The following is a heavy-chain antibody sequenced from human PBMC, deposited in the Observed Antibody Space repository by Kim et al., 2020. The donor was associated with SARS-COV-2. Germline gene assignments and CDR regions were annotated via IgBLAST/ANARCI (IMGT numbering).Heavy chain of an antibody. D-gene: IGHD3-9*01. CDR2: EDGET. CDR3: ATASLMY. Sequence: EDGETIYAQKFQGRVTMTEDTSTDTAYMELSSLRSEDTAVYYCATASLMYWGQGTLVTVSS. V-gene: IGHV1-24*01. J-gene: IGHJ4*02.